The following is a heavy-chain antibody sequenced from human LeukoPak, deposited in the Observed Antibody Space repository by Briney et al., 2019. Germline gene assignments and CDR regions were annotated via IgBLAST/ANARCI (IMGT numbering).Heavy chain of an antibody. CDR2: IYYSGST. Sequence: SETLSLTCTVSGGSVSSGSYYWSWIRQPPGKGLEWIGYIYYSGSTNYNPSLKSRATISVDTSKNQFSLKLSSVTAADTAVYYCARESDGDYFDYWGQGTLVTVSS. J-gene: IGHJ4*02. CDR1: GGSVSSGSYY. V-gene: IGHV4-61*01. CDR3: ARESDGDYFDY. D-gene: IGHD4-17*01.